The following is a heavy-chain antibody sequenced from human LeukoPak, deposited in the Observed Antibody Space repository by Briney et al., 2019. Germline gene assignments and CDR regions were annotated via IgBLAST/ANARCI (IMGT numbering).Heavy chain of an antibody. Sequence: SVKVSCKASGGTFSSYAISWARQAPGQGLEWMGGIIPIFGTANYAQKFQGRVTITADKSTSTAYMELSSLRSEDTAVYYCARGDYGDYGRAFDIWGQGTMVTVSS. CDR3: ARGDYGDYGRAFDI. V-gene: IGHV1-69*06. CDR1: GGTFSSYA. J-gene: IGHJ3*02. CDR2: IIPIFGTA. D-gene: IGHD4-17*01.